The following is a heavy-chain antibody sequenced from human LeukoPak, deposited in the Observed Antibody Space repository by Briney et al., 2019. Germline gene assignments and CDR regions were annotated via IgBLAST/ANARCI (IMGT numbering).Heavy chain of an antibody. CDR1: GGSISSYY. J-gene: IGHJ6*03. D-gene: IGHD2-2*01. CDR3: ARGLVVPAAMSYYYYYMDV. V-gene: IGHV4-59*01. CDR2: IYYSGST. Sequence: PSETLSLTCTVSGGSISSYYWSWLRQPPGKGLEWLGYIYYSGSTNYNPSLKSRVTISVDTSKNQFSLKLSSVTAADTAVYYCARGLVVPAAMSYYYYYMDVWGKGTTVTVSS.